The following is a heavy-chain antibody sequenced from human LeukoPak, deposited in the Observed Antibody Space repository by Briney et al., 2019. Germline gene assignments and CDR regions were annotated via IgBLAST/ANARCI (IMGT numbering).Heavy chain of an antibody. CDR2: INWNGGST. CDR1: GFTFDDYG. J-gene: IGHJ4*02. Sequence: GGSLRLSCAAPGFTFDDYGMSWVRHAPGKGLEWVSGINWNGGSTGYADSVKGRFTISRDNAKNSLYLQMNSLRAEDTALYYCAKASHIYYFDYWGQGTLVTVSS. V-gene: IGHV3-20*04. CDR3: AKASHIYYFDY. D-gene: IGHD2-21*01.